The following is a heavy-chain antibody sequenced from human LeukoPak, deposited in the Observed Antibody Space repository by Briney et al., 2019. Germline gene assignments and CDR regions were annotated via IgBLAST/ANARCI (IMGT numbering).Heavy chain of an antibody. D-gene: IGHD2-2*01. CDR2: IYYSGST. J-gene: IGHJ4*02. CDR3: ARGRIHCSSTSCYAGEVYDY. V-gene: IGHV4-59*01. CDR1: GGSISSYY. Sequence: SETLSLTCTVSGGSISSYYWSWIRQPPWKGLEWIGYIYYSGSTNYNPSLKSRVTISVDTSKNQFSLKLSSVTAADTAVYYCARGRIHCSSTSCYAGEVYDYWGQGTLVTVSS.